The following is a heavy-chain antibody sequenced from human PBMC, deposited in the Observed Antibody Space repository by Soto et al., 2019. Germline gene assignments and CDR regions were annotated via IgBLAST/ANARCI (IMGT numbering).Heavy chain of an antibody. J-gene: IGHJ6*02. CDR2: MNPNSGNT. V-gene: IGHV1-8*01. CDR1: GYTFTSYD. CDR3: ARGFITTSLNYYYYGMDV. Sequence: ASVKVSCKASGYTFTSYDINWVRQATGQGLEWMGWMNPNSGNTGYAQKFQGRVNMTRNTSISTAYMELSSRRSEDPAVYYCARGFITTSLNYYYYGMDVWGQGPTFPAP. D-gene: IGHD3-22*01.